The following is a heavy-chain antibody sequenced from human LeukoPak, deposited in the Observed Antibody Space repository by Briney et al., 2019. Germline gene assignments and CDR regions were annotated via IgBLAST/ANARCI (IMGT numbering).Heavy chain of an antibody. D-gene: IGHD2-15*01. Sequence: SETLSLTCTVSGGSISSSSYYWGWIRQPPGQELEWIGSIYYSGSTYYNPSLKSRVTISVDKNQFSLKSSSVTAADTAVYYCARLGYCSGGNCFRYYFDYWGQGILVTVSS. CDR1: GGSISSSSYY. V-gene: IGHV4-39*01. CDR3: ARLGYCSGGNCFRYYFDY. J-gene: IGHJ4*02. CDR2: IYYSGST.